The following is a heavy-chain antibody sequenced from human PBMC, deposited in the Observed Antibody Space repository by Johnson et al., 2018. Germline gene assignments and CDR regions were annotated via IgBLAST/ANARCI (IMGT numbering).Heavy chain of an antibody. CDR1: GLTFSSYG. D-gene: IGHD5-12*01. Sequence: QVQLVQSGGGVVQPGRSXRLYCAASGLTFSSYGMHWVRQTPGKGLEWVAVISYDGSDEYYADFVKGRFTISRDNSKNTLYLQMKSLRAEDTAVYYCAKDVYRRLLSNYYYLDVWGKGTTVTVSS. J-gene: IGHJ6*03. CDR3: AKDVYRRLLSNYYYLDV. CDR2: ISYDGSDE. V-gene: IGHV3-30*18.